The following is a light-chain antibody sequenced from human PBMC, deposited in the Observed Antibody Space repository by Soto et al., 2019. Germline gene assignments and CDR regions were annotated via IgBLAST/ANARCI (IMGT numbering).Light chain of an antibody. CDR1: QGISNY. CDR2: SAS. CDR3: QKYNSALRT. J-gene: IGKJ1*01. V-gene: IGKV1-27*01. Sequence: DIQMTQSPSSLSASVGDRVTITCRASQGISNYLAWYQQKPGKVPQLLIYSASVLQSGVPSRFSGSGSETDFTLTIRSLQHEDVANYYCQKYNSALRTFGQGTKVEIK.